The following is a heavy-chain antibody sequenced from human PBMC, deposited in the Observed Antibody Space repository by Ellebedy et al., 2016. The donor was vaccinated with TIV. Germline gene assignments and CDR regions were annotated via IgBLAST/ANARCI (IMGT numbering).Heavy chain of an antibody. D-gene: IGHD4-23*01. CDR1: GGSISSYY. V-gene: IGHV4-59*08. CDR3: ARHGYGGNP. Sequence: MPSETLSLTCTVPGGSISSYYWSWIRQPPGKGLEWIGYIYYSGSTNYNPSLKSRVTISVDTSKNHFSLKLSSVTAADTAVYYCARHGYGGNPWGQGTLVTVSS. J-gene: IGHJ5*02. CDR2: IYYSGST.